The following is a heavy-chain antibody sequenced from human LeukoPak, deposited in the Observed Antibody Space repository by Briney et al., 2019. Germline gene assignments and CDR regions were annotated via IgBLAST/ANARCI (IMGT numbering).Heavy chain of an antibody. V-gene: IGHV1-2*02. CDR3: ARDRDPNYDFWSVPMRFDP. CDR2: INPNSGDT. Sequence: ASVKVSCKASGYTFTDCHVHWVRQAPGQGLEWMGWINPNSGDTYFAQKFQGRVTMTRDTSVSTAYMELSRLRSDDTAVYYCARDRDPNYDFWSVPMRFDPWGQGTLVTVSS. J-gene: IGHJ5*02. D-gene: IGHD3-3*01. CDR1: GYTFTDCH.